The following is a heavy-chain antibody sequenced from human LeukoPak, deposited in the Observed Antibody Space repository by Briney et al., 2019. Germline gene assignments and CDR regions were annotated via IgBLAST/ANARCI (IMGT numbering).Heavy chain of an antibody. D-gene: IGHD3-10*01. J-gene: IGHJ4*02. CDR3: ASSGPGYFDY. Sequence: PSETLSLTCTVSGYSISSGYYWGWIRQPPGKGLEWIGSIYHSGSTYYNPSLKSRVTISVDTSKNQFSLKLSSVTAADTAVYYCASSGPGYFDYWGQGTLVTVSS. CDR2: IYHSGST. CDR1: GYSISSGYY. V-gene: IGHV4-38-2*02.